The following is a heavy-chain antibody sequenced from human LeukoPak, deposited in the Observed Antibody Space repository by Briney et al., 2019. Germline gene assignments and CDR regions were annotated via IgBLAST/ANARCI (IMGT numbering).Heavy chain of an antibody. CDR2: INHSGST. CDR3: ARGPGSSHQSY. Sequence: RPSETLSLTCTVSGYSISSGYYWGWIRQPPGKGLEWIGEINHSGSTNYNPSLKSRVTISVDTSKNQFSLKLSSVTAADTAVYYCARGPGSSHQSYWGQGTLVTVSS. D-gene: IGHD6-13*01. CDR1: GYSISSGYY. J-gene: IGHJ4*02. V-gene: IGHV4-38-2*02.